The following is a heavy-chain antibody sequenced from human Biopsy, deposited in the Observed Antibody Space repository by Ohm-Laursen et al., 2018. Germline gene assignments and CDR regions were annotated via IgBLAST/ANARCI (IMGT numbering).Heavy chain of an antibody. D-gene: IGHD3-22*01. Sequence: SETLSLTCAVYNVSFSSFYWSWIRQPPGKGLEWIGSIFYRGSTHYKPSLKSRVNMSVDTSKNQFSLKLNSVTAADTAVYYCARDYDTSGYYYVSWGQGTLVTVSS. CDR1: NVSFSSFY. CDR2: IFYRGST. V-gene: IGHV4-34*12. CDR3: ARDYDTSGYYYVS. J-gene: IGHJ5*02.